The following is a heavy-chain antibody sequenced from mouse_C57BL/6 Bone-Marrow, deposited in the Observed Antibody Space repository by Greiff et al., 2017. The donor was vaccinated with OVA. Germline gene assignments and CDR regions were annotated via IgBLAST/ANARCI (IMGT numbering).Heavy chain of an antibody. D-gene: IGHD1-1*01. CDR2: ISSGGSYT. V-gene: IGHV5-6*02. CDR3: ARIYYYGSSYVY. J-gene: IGHJ2*01. CDR1: GFTFSSYG. Sequence: DVMLVESGGDLVKPGGSLKLSCAASGFTFSSYGMSWVRQTPDKRLEWVATISSGGSYTYYPDSVKGRFTISRDNAKNTLYLQMSSLKSEDTAMYYCARIYYYGSSYVYWGQGTTLTVSS.